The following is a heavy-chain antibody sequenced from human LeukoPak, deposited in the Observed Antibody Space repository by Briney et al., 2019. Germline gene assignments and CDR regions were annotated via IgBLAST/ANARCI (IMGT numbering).Heavy chain of an antibody. V-gene: IGHV4-38-2*02. CDR1: GYSISSGYY. D-gene: IGHD3-10*01. CDR3: ARTLWFGELFHFDY. Sequence: DPSETLSLTCTVSGYSISSGYYWGWIRQPPGKGLEWIGSIYHSGSTYYNPSLKSRVTISVDTSKNQFSLKLSSVTAADTAVHYCARTLWFGELFHFDYWGQGTLVTVSS. J-gene: IGHJ4*02. CDR2: IYHSGST.